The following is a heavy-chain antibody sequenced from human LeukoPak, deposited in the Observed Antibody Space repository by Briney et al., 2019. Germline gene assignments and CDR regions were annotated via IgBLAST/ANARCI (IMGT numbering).Heavy chain of an antibody. CDR2: IYYSGST. CDR1: GGSISSSSYY. J-gene: IGHJ4*02. D-gene: IGHD3-10*01. Sequence: SETLSLTCTVSGGSISSSSYYWGWIRLPPGKGLEWIGSIYYSGSTYYNPSLKSRVTISVDTSKNQFSLKLSSVTAADTAVYYCARQGMVRGVIEYWGQGTLVTVSS. CDR3: ARQGMVRGVIEY. V-gene: IGHV4-39*01.